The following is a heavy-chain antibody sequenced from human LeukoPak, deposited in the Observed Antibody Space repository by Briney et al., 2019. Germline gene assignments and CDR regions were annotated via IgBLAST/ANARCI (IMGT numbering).Heavy chain of an antibody. Sequence: SETLSLTCTVSGGSISSGSYYWSWIRQPAGKGLEWIGRIYTSGSTNYNPSLKSRVTISVDTSKNQFSLKLSSVTAADTAVYYCAREWDYYGPGSSKTYWFDPWGQGTLVTVSS. CDR2: IYTSGST. CDR3: AREWDYYGPGSSKTYWFDP. CDR1: GGSISSGSYY. V-gene: IGHV4-61*02. J-gene: IGHJ5*02. D-gene: IGHD3-10*01.